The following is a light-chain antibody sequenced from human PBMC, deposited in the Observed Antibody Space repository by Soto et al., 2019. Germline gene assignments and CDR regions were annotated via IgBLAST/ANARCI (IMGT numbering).Light chain of an antibody. J-gene: IGKJ1*01. Sequence: EIVMTQSPATLSLSPGEKATLSCRASQSVSNNLAWFQQKPGQVPRLLIYGASNRATGVSARFSGSGSGTEFTLTISSMKSEDFAVYYCQQYHYWWTFGQGTKVDIK. CDR2: GAS. V-gene: IGKV3-15*01. CDR1: QSVSNN. CDR3: QQYHYWWT.